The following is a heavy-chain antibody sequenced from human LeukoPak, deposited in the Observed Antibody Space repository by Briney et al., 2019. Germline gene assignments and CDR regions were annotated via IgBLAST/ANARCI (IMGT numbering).Heavy chain of an antibody. D-gene: IGHD3-3*01. CDR1: GGSIPSCY. Sequence: PAETLSLTCTFSGGSIPSCYWSWMRQPPGRGREGMGYIYSSGNTNDSPSLKSRITIAVDTSMKQFYLRLSSVTAAGAAGYYCARIRCLEWSLYYFDYWGQGALVTVSS. CDR2: IYSSGNT. CDR3: ARIRCLEWSLYYFDY. J-gene: IGHJ4*02. V-gene: IGHV4-59*01.